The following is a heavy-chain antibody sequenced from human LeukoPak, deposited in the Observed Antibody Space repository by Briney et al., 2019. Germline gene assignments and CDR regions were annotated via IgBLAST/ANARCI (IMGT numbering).Heavy chain of an antibody. D-gene: IGHD6-6*01. CDR3: ARSQQLVGWYFDL. Sequence: GGSLRLSCAASGFTFSSHWMSWVRQAPGKGLEWVANIKQDGREKYYVDSVKGRFTTSRDNAKNSLYLEMNSLRAEDTAVYYCARSQQLVGWYFDLWGRGTLVTVSS. J-gene: IGHJ2*01. V-gene: IGHV3-7*01. CDR2: IKQDGREK. CDR1: GFTFSSHW.